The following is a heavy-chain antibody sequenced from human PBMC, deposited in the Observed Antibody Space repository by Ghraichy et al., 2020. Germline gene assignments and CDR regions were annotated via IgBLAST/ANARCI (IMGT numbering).Heavy chain of an antibody. CDR3: ARGGGGRRGNGFDP. D-gene: IGHD2-15*01. Sequence: SLNISCAVSGDSISSGDFCWSWIRQPPGKGLEWFGCINHSGSTYYNPSLKSRVTISVDGSKNQFSLKVTSVTAADTAMYYCARGGGGRRGNGFDPWGQGTLVTVSS. V-gene: IGHV4-30-2*01. CDR1: GDSISSGDFC. J-gene: IGHJ5*02. CDR2: INHSGST.